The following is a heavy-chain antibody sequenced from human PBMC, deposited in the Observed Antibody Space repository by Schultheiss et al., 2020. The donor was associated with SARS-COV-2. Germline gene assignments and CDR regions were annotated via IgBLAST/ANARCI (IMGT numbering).Heavy chain of an antibody. J-gene: IGHJ4*02. Sequence: SETLSLTCTVSGDSISSYYWSWIRQPPGKGLEWIAYIYYSGSTNYNPSLKSRVTITVDTSKNQFSLKLSSVTAADTAVYYCARQHPYYFDYWGQGTLVTVSS. V-gene: IGHV4-59*08. CDR1: GDSISSYY. CDR2: IYYSGST. CDR3: ARQHPYYFDY.